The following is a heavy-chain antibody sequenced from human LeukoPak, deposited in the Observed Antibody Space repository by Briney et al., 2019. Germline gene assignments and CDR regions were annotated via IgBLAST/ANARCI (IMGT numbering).Heavy chain of an antibody. J-gene: IGHJ4*02. CDR2: INHSGST. D-gene: IGHD3-16*02. V-gene: IGHV4-34*01. CDR1: GGSFSGYY. Sequence: SETLSLTCAVYGGSFSGYYWSWIRQPPGKGLEWIGEINHSGSTNYNPSLQSRVTISVDTSKNQFSLKLSSVTAADTAVYYCARGQFRYYDYVWGSYRYRPIFDYWGQGTLVTVSS. CDR3: ARGQFRYYDYVWGSYRYRPIFDY.